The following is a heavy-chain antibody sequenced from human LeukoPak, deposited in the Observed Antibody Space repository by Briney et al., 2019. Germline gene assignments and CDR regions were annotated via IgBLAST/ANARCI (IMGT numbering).Heavy chain of an antibody. CDR1: GFTFSSYA. CDR3: ARVLIEMATIGGVDY. V-gene: IGHV3-30-3*01. CDR2: ISYDGSNK. J-gene: IGHJ4*02. Sequence: GGSLRLSCAASGFTFSSYAMHWVRQAPGKGLEWVAVISYDGSNKYYADSVKGRFTISRDNSKNTLYLQMNSLRAEDTAVYYCARVLIEMATIGGVDYWGQGTLVTVSS. D-gene: IGHD3-16*01.